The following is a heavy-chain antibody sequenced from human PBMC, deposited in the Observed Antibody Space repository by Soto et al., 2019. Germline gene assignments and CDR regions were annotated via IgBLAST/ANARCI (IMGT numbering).Heavy chain of an antibody. D-gene: IGHD3-16*02. V-gene: IGHV3-30*18. J-gene: IGHJ4*02. Sequence: QVQLVESGGGVVQPGTSLRLSCAASGFTFNSFGIHWVRQAPGKGMEWVAVITYDGKNKYYADSVKGRFTISRDNSRDPLYLQMNSLTAEDTAMYYCAKDKRAFGGVLVFAFDSWGQGSLVTVSS. CDR3: AKDKRAFGGVLVFAFDS. CDR2: ITYDGKNK. CDR1: GFTFNSFG.